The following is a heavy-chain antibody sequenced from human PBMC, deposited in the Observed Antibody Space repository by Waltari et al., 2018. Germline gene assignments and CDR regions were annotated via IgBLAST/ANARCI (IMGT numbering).Heavy chain of an antibody. CDR1: GYSISSGYY. CDR3: ARAVRDNWNPGWFDP. CDR2: IYHSGST. Sequence: QVQLQESGPGLVKPSETLSLTCAVSGYSISSGYYWGWIRQPPGKGLEWIVSIYHSGSTYYNPSLKSRVTISVDTSKNQFSLKLSSVTAADTAVYYCARAVRDNWNPGWFDPWGQGTLVTVSS. J-gene: IGHJ5*02. D-gene: IGHD1-1*01. V-gene: IGHV4-38-2*01.